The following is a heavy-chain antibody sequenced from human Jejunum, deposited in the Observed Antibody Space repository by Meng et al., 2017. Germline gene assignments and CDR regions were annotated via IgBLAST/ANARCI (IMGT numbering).Heavy chain of an antibody. CDR3: AKGGHFDS. D-gene: IGHD5-12*01. CDR2: INEDGSEK. J-gene: IGHJ4*02. Sequence: GESLKISCAASGFTFSTYWMSWARQAPGKGLEWVANINEDGSEKYYVDSVKGRFTISRDNAKNSLFLQMNSLRAEDTAVYYCAKGGHFDSWGQGTLVTVSS. CDR1: GFTFSTYW. V-gene: IGHV3-7*01.